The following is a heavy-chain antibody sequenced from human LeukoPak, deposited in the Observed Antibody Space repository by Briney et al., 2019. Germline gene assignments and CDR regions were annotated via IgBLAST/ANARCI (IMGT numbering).Heavy chain of an antibody. J-gene: IGHJ4*02. V-gene: IGHV4-34*01. CDR1: GGSFSGYY. CDR2: INHSGST. CDR3: ARVIWGSSSRFDY. Sequence: SETLSLTCAVYGGSFSGYYWSWIRQPPGEGLEWIGEINHSGSTNYNPSLKSRVTISVDTSKNQFSLKLSSVTAADTAVYYCARVIWGSSSRFDYWGQGTLVTVSS. D-gene: IGHD3-16*01.